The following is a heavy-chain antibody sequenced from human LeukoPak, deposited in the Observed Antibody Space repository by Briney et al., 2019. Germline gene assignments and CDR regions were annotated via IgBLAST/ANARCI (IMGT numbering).Heavy chain of an antibody. V-gene: IGHV3-23*01. Sequence: GGSLRLSSAASGFTFSSYAMSWVRQALGKGLEWVSAISGSGGSTYYADSVKGRFTISRDNSKNTLYLQMNSLRAEDTAIYYCTRDHYPGIARGGACNFWGQGTMVTVSS. CDR1: GFTFSSYA. D-gene: IGHD2/OR15-2a*01. J-gene: IGHJ3*01. CDR3: TRDHYPGIARGGACNF. CDR2: ISGSGGST.